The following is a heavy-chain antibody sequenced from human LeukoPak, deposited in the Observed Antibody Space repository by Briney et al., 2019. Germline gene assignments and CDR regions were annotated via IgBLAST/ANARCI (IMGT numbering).Heavy chain of an antibody. CDR2: IYSAGST. Sequence: GGSLRLSCAASGFTVSGNYMSWVRQAPGKGLEWVSIIYSAGSTYYADSVRGRFTISRDNSKNTVCLQMNSLRAEDTAVYYCASGGLGARKYYSDPFHYWGQGTLVTVSS. D-gene: IGHD3-10*01. CDR1: GFTVSGNY. CDR3: ASGGLGARKYYSDPFHY. V-gene: IGHV3-53*01. J-gene: IGHJ4*02.